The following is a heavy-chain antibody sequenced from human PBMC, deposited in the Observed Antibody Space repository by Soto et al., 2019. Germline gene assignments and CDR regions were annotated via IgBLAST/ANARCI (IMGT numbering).Heavy chain of an antibody. D-gene: IGHD6-13*01. CDR1: GGSFSGYY. V-gene: IGHV4-34*01. CDR3: AREDFSSSWYEDNWFDP. CDR2: INHSGST. J-gene: IGHJ5*02. Sequence: QVQLQQWGAGLLKPSETLSLTCAVYGGSFSGYYWSWIRQPPGKGLEWIGEINHSGSTNYNPSLKSRVXXXXXXXXXXXXXXXXXXXXXXXXXXXCAREDFSSSWYEDNWFDPWGQGTLVTVSS.